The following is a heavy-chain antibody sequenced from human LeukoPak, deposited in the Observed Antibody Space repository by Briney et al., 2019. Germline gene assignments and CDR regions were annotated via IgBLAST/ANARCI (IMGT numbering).Heavy chain of an antibody. CDR2: FDPEDGET. CDR1: GYTLTELS. J-gene: IGHJ4*02. V-gene: IGHV1-24*01. CDR3: ATKRCTYIVGGLYYFDY. Sequence: ASVKVSCKVSGYTLTELSMHWVRRAPGKGLEWMGGFDPEDGETIYAQKFQGRVTMTEDTSTDTAYMELSSLRSEDTAVYYCATKRCTYIVGGLYYFDYWGQGTLVTVSS. D-gene: IGHD1-26*01.